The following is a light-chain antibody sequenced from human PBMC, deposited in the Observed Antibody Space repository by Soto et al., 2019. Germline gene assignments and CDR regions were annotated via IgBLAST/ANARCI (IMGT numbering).Light chain of an antibody. Sequence: EIVLTQSPGTLSLSPGERATLSCRASQSVSSNYITWYQQKPGQAPRRLIFGASSRATGIPDRFSGSGSGTDFTLTISRLEPEDFAVFYCQQYGSPPWTFGQGTKVDIK. V-gene: IGKV3-20*01. CDR1: QSVSSNY. J-gene: IGKJ1*01. CDR3: QQYGSPPWT. CDR2: GAS.